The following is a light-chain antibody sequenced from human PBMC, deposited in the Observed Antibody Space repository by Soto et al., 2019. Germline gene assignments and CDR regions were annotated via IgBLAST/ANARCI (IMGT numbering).Light chain of an antibody. CDR3: CSYADNYSWV. V-gene: IGLV2-11*01. CDR1: GSDVGGYNY. J-gene: IGLJ3*02. Sequence: QSALTQPRSVSGSPGQSVTISCTGTGSDVGGYNYVSWYQQHPGKAPKLMIYDVTTRPSGVPDRFSGSKSGNTASLTISGLQAEDEADYYCCSYADNYSWVSGGGTKLTVL. CDR2: DVT.